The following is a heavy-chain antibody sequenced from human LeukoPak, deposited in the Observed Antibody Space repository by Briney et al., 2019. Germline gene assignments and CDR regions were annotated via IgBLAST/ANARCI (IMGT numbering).Heavy chain of an antibody. CDR2: ISRGGDTI. D-gene: IGHD1-1*01. V-gene: IGHV3-11*01. CDR3: ARDLNGWVDP. Sequence: GGSLRLSCAASGFIFSDYYMSWIRQAPGQGLEWISYISRGGDTIYYADSVKGRFTLSRDNAKDSLFLQMTNLRGEDTAIYYCARDLNGWVDPWGQGTLVTVSS. CDR1: GFIFSDYY. J-gene: IGHJ5*02.